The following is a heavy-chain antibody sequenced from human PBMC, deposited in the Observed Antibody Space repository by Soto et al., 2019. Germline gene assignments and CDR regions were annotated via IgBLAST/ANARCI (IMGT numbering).Heavy chain of an antibody. CDR3: ASGDYSHFDL. D-gene: IGHD4-17*01. V-gene: IGHV4-34*01. CDR2: IYYNGST. CDR1: GGSFSCYY. Sequence: SETLPLTCAVYGGSFSCYYLSWIRQPPGKGLEWIAYIYYNGSTNYNPSLKSRVTISVDKSKNQFSLNLSSVTAADTDVYYGASGDYSHFDLWGQGTLVTVPS. J-gene: IGHJ4*02.